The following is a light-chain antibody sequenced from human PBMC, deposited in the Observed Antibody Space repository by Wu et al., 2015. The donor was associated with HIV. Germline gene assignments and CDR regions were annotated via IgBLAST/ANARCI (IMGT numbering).Light chain of an antibody. V-gene: IGKV3-11*01. Sequence: EIVLTQSPAALSISPGDRATLSCRASRSVSSAVAWYQHKPGQAPRLLIYDASTRATGIPARFTGGGSGTDYSLTISSLEPEDFAVYYCQHYGTSPQVTFGGGTKVEIK. CDR3: QHYGTSPQVT. CDR1: RSVSSA. J-gene: IGKJ4*01. CDR2: DAS.